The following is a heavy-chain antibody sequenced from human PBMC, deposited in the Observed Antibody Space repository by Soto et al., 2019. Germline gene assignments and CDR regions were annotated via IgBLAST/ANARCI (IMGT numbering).Heavy chain of an antibody. CDR2: IYHSGST. CDR1: GGSISSSSYY. Sequence: SETLSLTCTVSGGSISSSSYYWGWIRQPPGKGLEWIGYIYHSGSTLYNPSLKSRVTISVDKSKNQFSLKLTSVTAADTAVYYCARDQLEGNWFDPWGQGTLVTVSS. CDR3: ARDQLEGNWFDP. D-gene: IGHD1-1*01. V-gene: IGHV4-61*05. J-gene: IGHJ5*02.